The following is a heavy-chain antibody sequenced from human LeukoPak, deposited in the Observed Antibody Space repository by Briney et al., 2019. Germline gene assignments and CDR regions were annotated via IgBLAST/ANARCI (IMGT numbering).Heavy chain of an antibody. Sequence: GGSLRLSCAASGFTFSSYGMPWVRQAPGQGLELVAVIPYDGSNKYYADSVKGRFTISRDNSKNTLYLQMNSLRAEDTAVYYCAREGVVVTASFDYWGQGTLVTVSS. CDR2: IPYDGSNK. CDR1: GFTFSSYG. CDR3: AREGVVVTASFDY. V-gene: IGHV3-30-3*01. J-gene: IGHJ4*02. D-gene: IGHD2-21*02.